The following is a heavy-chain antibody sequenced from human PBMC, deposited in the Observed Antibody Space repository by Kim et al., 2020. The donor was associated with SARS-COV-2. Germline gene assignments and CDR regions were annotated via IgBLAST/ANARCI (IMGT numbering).Heavy chain of an antibody. D-gene: IGHD3-3*01. J-gene: IGHJ6*04. CDR2: ISGSGGST. CDR3: AKEQQDQRFLEWYTEDV. Sequence: GGSLRLSCAASGFTFSSYAMSWVRQAPGKGLEWVSAISGSGGSTYYADSVKGRFTISRDNSKNTLYLQMNSLRAEDTAVYYCAKEQQDQRFLEWYTEDVWGKGTTVTVSS. CDR1: GFTFSSYA. V-gene: IGHV3-23*01.